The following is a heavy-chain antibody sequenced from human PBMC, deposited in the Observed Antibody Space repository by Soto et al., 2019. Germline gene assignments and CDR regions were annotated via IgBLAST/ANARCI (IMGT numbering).Heavy chain of an antibody. Sequence: ASVKVSFKASGYTFTSYGISWVRQAPGQGLEWMGWISAYNGNTNYAQKLQGGVTMTTDTSTSTAYMELRSLRSDDTAVYYCAFDLGPCSSTSCYSLLHSWFHPWGQGTLVTVSS. CDR2: ISAYNGNT. V-gene: IGHV1-18*01. CDR1: GYTFTSYG. J-gene: IGHJ5*02. CDR3: AFDLGPCSSTSCYSLLHSWFHP. D-gene: IGHD2-2*01.